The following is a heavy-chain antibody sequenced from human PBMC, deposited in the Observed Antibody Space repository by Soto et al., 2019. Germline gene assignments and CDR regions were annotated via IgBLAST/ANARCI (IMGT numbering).Heavy chain of an antibody. Sequence: QVQLQESGPGLVKPSQTLSLTCTVSGGSISSGGYYWSWIRQHPGKGLEWIGYIYYSGSTYYNPSLKXRXTXSXXTSKNQFSLKLSSVTAADTAVYYCASRSTSLGMDVWGQGTTVTVSS. D-gene: IGHD2-2*01. CDR2: IYYSGST. J-gene: IGHJ6*02. CDR3: ASRSTSLGMDV. V-gene: IGHV4-31*03. CDR1: GGSISSGGYY.